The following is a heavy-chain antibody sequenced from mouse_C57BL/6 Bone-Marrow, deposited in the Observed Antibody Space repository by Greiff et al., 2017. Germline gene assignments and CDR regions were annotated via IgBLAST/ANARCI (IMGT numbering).Heavy chain of an antibody. CDR3: ARCYYGNLDY. CDR2: IYPGGGYT. CDR1: GYTFTNYW. V-gene: IGHV1-63*01. J-gene: IGHJ2*01. D-gene: IGHD2-1*01. Sequence: VQLVESGAELVRPGTSVKMSCKASGYTFTNYWIGWAKQRPGHGLEWIGDIYPGGGYTNYNEKFKGKATLTADKSSSTAYMQFSSLTSEDSAIYYCARCYYGNLDYWGQGTTLTVSS.